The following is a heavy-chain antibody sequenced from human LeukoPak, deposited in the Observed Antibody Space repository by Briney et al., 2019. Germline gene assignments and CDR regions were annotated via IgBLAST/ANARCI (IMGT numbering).Heavy chain of an antibody. D-gene: IGHD3-16*02. CDR1: GGSISSGSYY. Sequence: SETLSLTCTVSGGSISSGSYYWSWIRQPAGKGLEWIGRIYTSGSTNYNPSLKSRFTISVDTSKNQFSLKLSSVTAADTAVYYCARGCHYDYVWGSYRTPHLYYFDYWGQGTLVTVSS. CDR3: ARGCHYDYVWGSYRTPHLYYFDY. V-gene: IGHV4-61*02. J-gene: IGHJ4*02. CDR2: IYTSGST.